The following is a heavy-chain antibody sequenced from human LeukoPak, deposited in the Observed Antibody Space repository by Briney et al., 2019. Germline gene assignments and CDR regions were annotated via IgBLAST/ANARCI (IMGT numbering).Heavy chain of an antibody. J-gene: IGHJ4*02. D-gene: IGHD4-17*01. V-gene: IGHV4-39*07. CDR2: IYYSGST. Sequence: SETLSLTCTVSGGSISSSSYYWGWIRQPPGKGLEWIGSIYYSGSTYYNPSLKSRVTISVDTSKNQFSLKLSSVTAADTAVYYCARDLPPTTVTTLGGVFDYWGQGTLVTVSS. CDR3: ARDLPPTTVTTLGGVFDY. CDR1: GGSISSSSYY.